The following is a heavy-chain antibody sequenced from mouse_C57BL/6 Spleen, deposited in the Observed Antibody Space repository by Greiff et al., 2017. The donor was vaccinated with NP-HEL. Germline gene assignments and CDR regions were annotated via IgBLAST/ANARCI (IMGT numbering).Heavy chain of an antibody. V-gene: IGHV5-17*01. CDR3: ARDGYYVDYYAMDY. CDR1: GFTFSDYG. Sequence: EVKLVESGGGLVKPGGSLKLSCAASGFTFSDYGMHWVRQAPEKGLEWVAYISSGSSTIYYADTVKGRFTISRDNAKNTLFLQMTSLRSEDTAMYYCARDGYYVDYYAMDYWGQGTSVTVSS. CDR2: ISSGSSTI. D-gene: IGHD2-3*01. J-gene: IGHJ4*01.